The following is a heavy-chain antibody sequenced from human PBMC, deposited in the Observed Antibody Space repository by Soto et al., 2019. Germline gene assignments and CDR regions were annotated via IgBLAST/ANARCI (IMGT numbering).Heavy chain of an antibody. CDR1: GGSISSGDYY. V-gene: IGHV4-30-4*01. D-gene: IGHD1-7*01. Sequence: PSETLSLTCTVSGGSISSGDYYWSWIRQPPGKGLEWIGYIYYSGSTYYNPSLKSRVTISVDTSKNQFSLKLGSVTAADTAVYYCARAGNSVKLFDYWGQGTLVTVSS. CDR2: IYYSGST. J-gene: IGHJ4*02. CDR3: ARAGNSVKLFDY.